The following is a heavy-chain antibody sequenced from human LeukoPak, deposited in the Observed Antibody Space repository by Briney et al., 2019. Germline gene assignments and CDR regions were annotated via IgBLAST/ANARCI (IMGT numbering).Heavy chain of an antibody. J-gene: IGHJ4*02. CDR2: ISSSSSYI. V-gene: IGHV3-21*01. CDR3: ATHSSGWYNDY. Sequence: GRSLRLSCAASGFTFSSYSMNWVRQAPGKGLEWVSSISSSSSYIYYADSVKGRFTISRDNAKNSLYLQMNSLRAEDTAVYYCATHSSGWYNDYWGQGTLVTVSS. CDR1: GFTFSSYS. D-gene: IGHD6-19*01.